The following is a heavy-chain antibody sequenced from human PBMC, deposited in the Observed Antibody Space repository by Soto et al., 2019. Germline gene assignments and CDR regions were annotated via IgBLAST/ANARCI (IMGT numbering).Heavy chain of an antibody. CDR2: IYHSGST. D-gene: IGHD4-17*01. CDR3: ATLDYGDYATFDY. Sequence: SETLSLTCAVSGGSISSGGYSWSWIRQPPGKGLEWIGYIYHSGSTYYNPSLKSRVTISVDRSKNQFSLKLSSVTAADTAVYYCATLDYGDYATFDYWGQGTLVTVSS. J-gene: IGHJ4*02. V-gene: IGHV4-30-2*01. CDR1: GGSISSGGYS.